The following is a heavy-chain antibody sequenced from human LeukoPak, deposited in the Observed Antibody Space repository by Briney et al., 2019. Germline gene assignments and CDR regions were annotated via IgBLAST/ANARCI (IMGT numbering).Heavy chain of an antibody. CDR2: ISSGDSTM. V-gene: IGHV3-48*03. D-gene: IGHD2-2*01. CDR1: RFTFSSYE. Sequence: GGSLRLSCVASRFTFSSYEMNWVRQAPGKGLEWVSYISSGDSTMYYADSVKGRFTISRDNAKNSLYLQMNSLRAEDTAVYYCARGRYCTSNSSSPRGYYFDYWGQGTLVTVSS. CDR3: ARGRYCTSNSSSPRGYYFDY. J-gene: IGHJ4*02.